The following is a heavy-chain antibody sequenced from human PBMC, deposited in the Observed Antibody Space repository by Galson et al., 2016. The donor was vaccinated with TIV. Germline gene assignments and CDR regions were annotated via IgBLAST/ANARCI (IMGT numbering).Heavy chain of an antibody. CDR1: GFTFSDYG. CDR2: ISYDGSDQ. D-gene: IGHD4-17*01. J-gene: IGHJ4*02. CDR3: AKDPRLYGDYFLHYFDY. V-gene: IGHV3-30*18. Sequence: SLRLSCAASGFTFSDYGMHWVRQAPGKGLEWVAVISYDGSDQYHAGSVKGRFTISRDNSKNTLYLQMNSLRSDDTAMYYCAKDPRLYGDYFLHYFDYWGQGTLVTVSS.